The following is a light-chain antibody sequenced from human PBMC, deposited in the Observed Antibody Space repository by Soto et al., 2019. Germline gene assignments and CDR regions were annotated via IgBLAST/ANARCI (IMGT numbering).Light chain of an antibody. V-gene: IGKV1-33*01. CDR2: DAS. Sequence: DIQMTQSPSSLSASVGDRITITCQASQDINKYLNSYQQKLGRAPQLLIYDASNLQRGLPSRFSGSVSRTHLSLPISLLQPEYIATYYCQQSENGPLTFGGGTKVEIK. J-gene: IGKJ4*01. CDR1: QDINKY. CDR3: QQSENGPLT.